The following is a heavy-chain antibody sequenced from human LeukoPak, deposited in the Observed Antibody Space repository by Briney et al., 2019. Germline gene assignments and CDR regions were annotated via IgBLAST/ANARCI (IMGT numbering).Heavy chain of an antibody. CDR1: GGSISSYY. CDR3: AKSNDYGLVDI. J-gene: IGHJ3*02. D-gene: IGHD3/OR15-3a*01. V-gene: IGHV4-34*01. CDR2: INHSGST. Sequence: PSETLSLTCTVSGGSISSYYWSWIRQPPGKGLEWIGEINHSGSTNYNPSLKSRVTISVDTSKNQFSLKLNSVTAADTAVYYCAKSNDYGLVDIWGQGTMVTVSS.